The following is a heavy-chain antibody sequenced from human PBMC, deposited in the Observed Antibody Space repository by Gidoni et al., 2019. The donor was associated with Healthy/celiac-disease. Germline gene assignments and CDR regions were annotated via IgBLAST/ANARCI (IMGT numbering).Heavy chain of an antibody. V-gene: IGHV3-7*01. CDR1: GFTFSSYW. CDR2: IKQDGSEK. CDR3: ARGASGVAAAGTFDY. Sequence: EVQLVESGGGLVQPGGSLRLSCAASGFTFSSYWMSWVRQAPGKGLEWVANIKQDGSEKYYVDSVKGRFTISRDNAKNSLYLQMNSLRAEDTAVYYCARGASGVAAAGTFDYWGQGTLVTVSS. J-gene: IGHJ4*02. D-gene: IGHD6-13*01.